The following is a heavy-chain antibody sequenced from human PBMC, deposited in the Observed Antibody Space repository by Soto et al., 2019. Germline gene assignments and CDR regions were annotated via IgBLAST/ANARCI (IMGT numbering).Heavy chain of an antibody. CDR3: ARVKATLYRHSYFAY. CDR1: GDSIRTGCN. J-gene: IGHJ4*02. D-gene: IGHD5-12*01. CDR2: IFYTGST. Sequence: TRSVRWSGSGDSIRTGCNWACSLQPPGKGLEWIGSIFYTGSTYYSPSLKSRASMSMDTSKNLFSLRLRSMTAADTAVYFCARVKATLYRHSYFAYWAQGPPLTGS. V-gene: IGHV4-30-4*08.